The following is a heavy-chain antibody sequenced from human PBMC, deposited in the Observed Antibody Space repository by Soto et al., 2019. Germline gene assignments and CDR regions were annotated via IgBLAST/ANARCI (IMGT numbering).Heavy chain of an antibody. D-gene: IGHD6-19*01. V-gene: IGHV3-73*02. J-gene: IGHJ4*02. CDR2: IRSKANSYAT. CDR3: TRDYSGWPD. CDR1: GFTFSGSA. Sequence: EVQLVESGGGLVQPGGSLKLSCAASGFTFSGSAMHWVRQASGKGLEWVGRIRSKANSYATAYAASVKGRFTISRDDSKNTAYLQMNSLKTEDTAVYYCTRDYSGWPDWDQGTLVTVSS.